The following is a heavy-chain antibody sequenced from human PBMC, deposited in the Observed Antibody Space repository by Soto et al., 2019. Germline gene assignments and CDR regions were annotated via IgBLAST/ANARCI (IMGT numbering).Heavy chain of an antibody. CDR3: ARVLLNSGYDFDAFDI. V-gene: IGHV1-2*04. Sequence: ASVKVSCKASGYTFTGYYMHWVRQALGQGLEWMGWINPNSGGTNYAQKFQGWVTMTRDTSISTAYMELSRLRSDDTAVYYCARVLLNSGYDFDAFDIWGQGTMVTVSS. D-gene: IGHD5-12*01. CDR2: INPNSGGT. J-gene: IGHJ3*02. CDR1: GYTFTGYY.